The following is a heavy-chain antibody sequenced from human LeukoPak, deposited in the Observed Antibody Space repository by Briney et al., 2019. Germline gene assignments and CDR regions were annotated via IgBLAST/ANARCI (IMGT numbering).Heavy chain of an antibody. CDR3: ARLFCTSTCSYGGGIDY. D-gene: IGHD2-2*01. Sequence: SETLSLTRTVSGGSISSSGYFWSWIRQLPGEGLEWIGYIYYSGSTYYNPSLESRVTISLDTSKHQFSLKLTSVTAADTAVYYCARLFCTSTCSYGGGIDYWGQGTLVTVSS. V-gene: IGHV4-31*03. J-gene: IGHJ4*02. CDR1: GGSISSSGYF. CDR2: IYYSGST.